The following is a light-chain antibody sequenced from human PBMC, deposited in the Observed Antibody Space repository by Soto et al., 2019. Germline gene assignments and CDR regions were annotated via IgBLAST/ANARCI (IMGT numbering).Light chain of an antibody. CDR3: SSYTNKDTLL. V-gene: IGLV2-14*03. Sequence: HSALTQPASVSGSPGQSITISCTGTSSDVGGYDHVSWYQQHPGKAPKLIIYDVTVRPSGISPRFSGSKSDNTASLAVSGLQPEDEADYCCSSYTNKDTLLFGGGTKVTVL. CDR1: SSDVGGYDH. CDR2: DVT. J-gene: IGLJ3*02.